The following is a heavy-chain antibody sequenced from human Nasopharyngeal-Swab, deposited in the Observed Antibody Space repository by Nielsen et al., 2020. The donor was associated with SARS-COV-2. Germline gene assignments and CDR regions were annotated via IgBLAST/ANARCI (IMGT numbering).Heavy chain of an antibody. Sequence: GESLKISCAASGFTFSSYAMSWVRQAPGKGLEWVSAISGSGGSTYYADSVEGRFTISRDNSKNTLYLQMNSLRAEDTAVYYCAKDPGYCSSTSCYSNWFDPWGQGTLVTVSS. V-gene: IGHV3-23*01. CDR2: ISGSGGST. D-gene: IGHD2-2*03. CDR3: AKDPGYCSSTSCYSNWFDP. CDR1: GFTFSSYA. J-gene: IGHJ5*02.